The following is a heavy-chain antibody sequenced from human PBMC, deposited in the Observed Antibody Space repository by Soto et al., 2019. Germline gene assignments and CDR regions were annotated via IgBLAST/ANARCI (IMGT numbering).Heavy chain of an antibody. V-gene: IGHV4-59*01. D-gene: IGHD3-22*01. CDR2: IYYSGRT. CDR1: CGSISSYY. J-gene: IGHJ4*02. CDR3: AREVRPRDYYDNSGYYYYFDY. Sequence: PSETLSLTCTVSCGSISSYYWSWIRQPPWKGLEWIGYIYYSGRTNYNPSLKSRVTISVDTSKNQFSLKLSSVTAADTAVYYCAREVRPRDYYDNSGYYYYFDYWGQGTLVTLSS.